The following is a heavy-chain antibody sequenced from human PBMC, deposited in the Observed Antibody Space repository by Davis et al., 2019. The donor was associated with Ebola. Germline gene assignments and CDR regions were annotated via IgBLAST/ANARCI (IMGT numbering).Heavy chain of an antibody. D-gene: IGHD6-6*01. J-gene: IGHJ6*02. CDR1: GYTFTSYD. Sequence: ASVKVSCKASGYTFTSYDINWVRQATGQGLEWMGWMNPNSGNTNYAQKLQGRVTMTTDTSTSTAYMELRSLRSDDTAVYYCARASSIAARHYYYGMDVWGQGTTVTVSS. CDR3: ARASSIAARHYYYGMDV. CDR2: MNPNSGNT. V-gene: IGHV1-18*01.